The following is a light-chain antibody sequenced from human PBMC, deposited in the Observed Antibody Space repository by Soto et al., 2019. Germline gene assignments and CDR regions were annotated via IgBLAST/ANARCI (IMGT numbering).Light chain of an antibody. CDR2: KAS. J-gene: IGKJ1*01. V-gene: IGKV1-5*03. CDR1: QGISSW. CDR3: QHYNSYSEA. Sequence: DIHLAESPSFLSSSVGERVTVTFLASQGISSWLAWYQQKPGKAPKLLIYKASTLKSGVPSRFSGSGSGTEFTLTISSLQPDDFATYYCQHYNSYSEAFGQGTKVDI.